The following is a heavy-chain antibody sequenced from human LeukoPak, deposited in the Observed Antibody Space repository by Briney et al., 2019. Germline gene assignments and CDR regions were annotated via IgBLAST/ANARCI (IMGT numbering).Heavy chain of an antibody. Sequence: GESLKISCKGSGFSPTSYWIGWVRQMPGKGLEWMGIIYPGDSDTRYSPSFQGQVSMSADKSISTAYLQWSSLKASDTAMYYCARHRRVGATSWFDPWGQGTLVTVSS. D-gene: IGHD1-26*01. CDR2: IYPGDSDT. V-gene: IGHV5-51*01. CDR3: ARHRRVGATSWFDP. J-gene: IGHJ5*02. CDR1: GFSPTSYW.